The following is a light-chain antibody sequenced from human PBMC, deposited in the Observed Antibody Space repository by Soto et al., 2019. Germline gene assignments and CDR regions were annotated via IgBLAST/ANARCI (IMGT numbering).Light chain of an antibody. CDR1: SSDVGTYNF. J-gene: IGLJ1*01. CDR2: EVS. V-gene: IGLV2-14*01. Sequence: QSALTQPASVSGSPGQSITISCTGTSSDVGTYNFVSWYQQHPGKAPKLMIYEVSNRPSGVSNRFSGSKSGNTASLTISGLQAEDEADYYCSSYAGSYTFVFGSGTKVTAL. CDR3: SSYAGSYTFV.